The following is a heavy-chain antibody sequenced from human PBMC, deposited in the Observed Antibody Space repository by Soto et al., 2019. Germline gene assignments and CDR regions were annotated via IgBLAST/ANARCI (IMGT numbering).Heavy chain of an antibody. CDR3: ARDRIAAAGTGYWFDP. Sequence: GASVKVSCKASGYTFTSYDINWVRQATGQGLEWMGWMNPSSGNTGYAQKFQGRVTMTRNTSISTAYMELSSLRSEDTAVYYCARDRIAAAGTGYWFDPWGQGTLVTVS. V-gene: IGHV1-8*01. D-gene: IGHD6-13*01. CDR2: MNPSSGNT. CDR1: GYTFTSYD. J-gene: IGHJ5*02.